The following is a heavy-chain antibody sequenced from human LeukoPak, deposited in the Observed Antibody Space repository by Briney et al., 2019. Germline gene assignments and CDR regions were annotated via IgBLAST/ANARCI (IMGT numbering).Heavy chain of an antibody. Sequence: SVKVSCKASVGTFSSYAISWVRQAPGQGLEWMGRVIPILGKANYALKFQGRVTITADKCTSTDYMELSSLRSEGTAVCYCASSLSGSDAAFDIWGQGTMVTVSS. V-gene: IGHV1-69*04. CDR2: VIPILGKA. J-gene: IGHJ3*02. CDR3: ASSLSGSDAAFDI. CDR1: VGTFSSYA. D-gene: IGHD1-26*01.